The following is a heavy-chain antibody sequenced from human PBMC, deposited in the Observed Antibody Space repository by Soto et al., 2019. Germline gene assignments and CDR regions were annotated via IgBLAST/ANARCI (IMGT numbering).Heavy chain of an antibody. CDR1: GGSFSGYY. Sequence: SETLSLTCAFYGGSFSGYYWSWIRQPPGKGLEWIGEINHSGSTNYNPSLKSRVTISVDTSKNQFSLKLSSVTAADTAVYYCAREAHEDCSSTSCPMGTAFDIWGQGTMVTVSS. CDR2: INHSGST. V-gene: IGHV4-34*01. J-gene: IGHJ3*02. CDR3: AREAHEDCSSTSCPMGTAFDI. D-gene: IGHD2-2*01.